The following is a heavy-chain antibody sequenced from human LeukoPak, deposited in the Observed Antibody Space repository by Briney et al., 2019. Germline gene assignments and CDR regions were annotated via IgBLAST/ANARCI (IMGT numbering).Heavy chain of an antibody. D-gene: IGHD3-10*01. Sequence: PSENLCLTCTVSGGSISSYYWSWLRQPAGKGLEWIGRIYTSGSTHYNPSLKSRVTISVDKSTNQFSLKLSSVTAADTAVYYCARDKPYLWFGDMGYYYYMDVWGKGTTVTVSS. CDR3: ARDKPYLWFGDMGYYYYMDV. V-gene: IGHV4-4*07. CDR1: GGSISSYY. J-gene: IGHJ6*03. CDR2: IYTSGST.